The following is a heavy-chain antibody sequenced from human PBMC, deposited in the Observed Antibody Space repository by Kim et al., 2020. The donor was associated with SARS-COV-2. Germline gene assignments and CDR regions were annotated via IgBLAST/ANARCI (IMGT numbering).Heavy chain of an antibody. CDR3: ARDAHYGGKSGGFDY. J-gene: IGHJ4*02. V-gene: IGHV3-30-3*01. CDR2: ISYDGSNK. D-gene: IGHD4-17*01. Sequence: GGSLRLSCAASGFTFSSYAMHWVRQAPGKGLEWVAVISYDGSNKYYADSVKGRFTISRDNSKNTLYLQMNSLRAEDTAVYYCARDAHYGGKSGGFDYWGQGTLVTVSS. CDR1: GFTFSSYA.